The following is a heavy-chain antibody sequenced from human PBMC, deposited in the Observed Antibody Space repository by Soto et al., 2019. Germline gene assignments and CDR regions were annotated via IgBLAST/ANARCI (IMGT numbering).Heavy chain of an antibody. CDR2: IYYSGST. CDR3: ARAPVAGTAKYNWFDP. Sequence: QVQLQESGPGLVKPSETLSLTCTVSGGSISSYYWSWIRQPPGKGLEWIGYIYYSGSTNYNPSLRSRVNISVDTSKNQFSLKLSSVTAADTAVYYCARAPVAGTAKYNWFDPWGQGTLVTVSS. V-gene: IGHV4-59*01. J-gene: IGHJ5*02. CDR1: GGSISSYY. D-gene: IGHD6-19*01.